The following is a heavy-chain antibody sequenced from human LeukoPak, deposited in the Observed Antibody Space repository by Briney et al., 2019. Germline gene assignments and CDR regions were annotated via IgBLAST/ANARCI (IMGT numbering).Heavy chain of an antibody. CDR3: ARYYDFWSAYFDY. D-gene: IGHD3-3*01. V-gene: IGHV1-18*01. J-gene: IGHJ4*02. CDR1: GYNFSTYG. Sequence: GSSVKVSCKASGYNFSTYGITWVRQAPGQGLEWMGWISAYNGNTNYAQKFQGRVIMTTDTSAGTAYMELRSLTSDDTAVYYCARYYDFWSAYFDYWGQGSLVTVSS. CDR2: ISAYNGNT.